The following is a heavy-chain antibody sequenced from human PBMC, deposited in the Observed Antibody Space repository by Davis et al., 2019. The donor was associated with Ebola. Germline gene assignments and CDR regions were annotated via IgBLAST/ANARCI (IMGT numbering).Heavy chain of an antibody. CDR2: INAGNGDT. CDR1: GYIFTSYA. CDR3: ARGAYSSSWYPFDY. V-gene: IGHV1-3*01. Sequence: AASVKVSCKASGYIFTSYAMHWVRQAPGQRLEWMGWINAGNGDTKYSQKFRDRVTITRDTSASTSYMELSSLRSEDTAVYYCARGAYSSSWYPFDYWGQGTLVTVSS. D-gene: IGHD6-13*01. J-gene: IGHJ4*02.